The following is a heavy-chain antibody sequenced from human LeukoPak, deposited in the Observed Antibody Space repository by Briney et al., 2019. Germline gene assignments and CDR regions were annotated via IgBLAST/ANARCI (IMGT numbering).Heavy chain of an antibody. CDR1: GFTLSSNS. Sequence: GGSLRLSCTVSGFTLSSNSWSWVRQAPGKGLEWVSSISRSSSYIYYADSVKGRFTISRDNAKNSLYLQMNSLRVEDTAVYYCATDLYYYDSSGYPHSPHYWGQGILVTVSS. CDR2: ISRSSSYI. V-gene: IGHV3-21*01. D-gene: IGHD3-22*01. J-gene: IGHJ4*02. CDR3: ATDLYYYDSSGYPHSPHY.